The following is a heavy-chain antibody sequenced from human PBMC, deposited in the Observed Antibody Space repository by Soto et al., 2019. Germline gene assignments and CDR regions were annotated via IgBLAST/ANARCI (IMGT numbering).Heavy chain of an antibody. CDR3: AKAKNDYNWDNRPPFDY. CDR2: ISANDVGT. J-gene: IGHJ4*02. V-gene: IGHV3-23*01. D-gene: IGHD1-20*01. CDR1: GFTLRSYA. Sequence: EVQLLESGGGVVQPGGSLRLSCEASGFTLRSYAMTWIGQAPGKGLEWVSLISANDVGTYYAESVKTRFTISTDQSRNTVYLQMDSLRADDTAIYYCAKAKNDYNWDNRPPFDYWGQGTFVTVSS.